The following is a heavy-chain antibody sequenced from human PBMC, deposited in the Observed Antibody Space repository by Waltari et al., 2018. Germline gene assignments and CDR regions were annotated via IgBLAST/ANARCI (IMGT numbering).Heavy chain of an antibody. CDR3: ARVRPAAINWFDP. CDR2: INPNRGGT. D-gene: IGHD2-2*01. J-gene: IGHJ5*02. Sequence: QVQLVQSGAEVKKPGASVKVSCKASGYTFTGYHMHWVRQAPGQGLEWMGWINPNRGGTNYAQKFQGRVTMTRDTSISTAYMELSRLRSDDTAVYYCARVRPAAINWFDPWGQGTLVTVSS. V-gene: IGHV1-2*02. CDR1: GYTFTGYH.